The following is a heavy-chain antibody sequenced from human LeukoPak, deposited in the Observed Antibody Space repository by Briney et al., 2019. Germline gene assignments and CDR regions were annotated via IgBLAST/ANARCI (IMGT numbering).Heavy chain of an antibody. CDR2: IYPGDSDT. Sequence: GESLKISCKVSGYSFTSYWIGWVRQMPGKGLEWMGIIYPGDSDTIYSPSCQGQVTISADKSISTAYLKWRSMKASDTAMYYCAITITTNLYYYYYGMDVWGQGTTVTVSS. V-gene: IGHV5-51*01. CDR1: GYSFTSYW. CDR3: AITITTNLYYYYYGMDV. J-gene: IGHJ6*02. D-gene: IGHD1-20*01.